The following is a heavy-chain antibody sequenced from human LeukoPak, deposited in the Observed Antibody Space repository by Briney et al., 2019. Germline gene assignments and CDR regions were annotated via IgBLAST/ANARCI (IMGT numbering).Heavy chain of an antibody. CDR3: AKATGYLL. CDR1: GFTFSSYE. CDR2: ISSSGSTI. D-gene: IGHD1-14*01. Sequence: PGGSLRLSCAASGFTFSSYEMNWVRQAPGKGLEWVSYISSSGSTIYYADSVKGRFTTSRANSENTLYLQMNNLRAEDTAVYYCAKATGYLLWGQGTLVTVSS. V-gene: IGHV3-48*03. J-gene: IGHJ4*02.